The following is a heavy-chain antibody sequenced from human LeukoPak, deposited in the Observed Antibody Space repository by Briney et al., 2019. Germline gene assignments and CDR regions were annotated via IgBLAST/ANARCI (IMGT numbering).Heavy chain of an antibody. Sequence: AETPSLTCAVSAGSISSNSYYWGWIRQPPWKGLEWIVSIDYSGSTYYNPSLKSRVTISVDTSKNQFSLKLSSVTAADTAVYYCARGGAVTTWFCLDYWGQGTLVTVSS. D-gene: IGHD4-17*01. V-gene: IGHV4-39*01. CDR2: IDYSGST. CDR3: ARGGAVTTWFCLDY. J-gene: IGHJ4*02. CDR1: AGSISSNSYY.